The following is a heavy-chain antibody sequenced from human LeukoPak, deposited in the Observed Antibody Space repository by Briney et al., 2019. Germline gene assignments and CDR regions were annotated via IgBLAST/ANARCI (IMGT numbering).Heavy chain of an antibody. CDR3: ARADCSSTSCYGLDV. D-gene: IGHD2-2*01. CDR2: IYYSGST. J-gene: IGHJ6*02. V-gene: IGHV4-59*12. CDR1: GRPISSYY. Sequence: SETVSLTCTVSGRPISSYYWSWIRKPPGKGLEWVGYIYYSGSTNYNPSLKSRVTISVDTSKNQFSLKLSSVTAADTAVYYCARADCSSTSCYGLDVWGQGTTVTVSS.